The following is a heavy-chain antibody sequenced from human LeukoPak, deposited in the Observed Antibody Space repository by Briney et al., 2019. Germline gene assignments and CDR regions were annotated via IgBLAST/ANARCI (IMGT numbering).Heavy chain of an antibody. CDR3: AKNNGWFHLAQ. CDR1: GFNFRDHW. V-gene: IGHV3-7*03. J-gene: IGHJ4*02. Sequence: GGSLRLSCAVSGFNFRDHWMDWVRQAPGKGLEWVGHIKTDGSETYYVDSLKGRFSISRDNTNNALCLQMNSLRVEDTAVYYCAKNNGWFHLAQWGQGTLVTVSS. CDR2: IKTDGSET. D-gene: IGHD6-19*01.